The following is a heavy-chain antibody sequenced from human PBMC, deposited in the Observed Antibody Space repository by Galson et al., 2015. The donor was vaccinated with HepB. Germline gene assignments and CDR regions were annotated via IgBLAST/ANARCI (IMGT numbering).Heavy chain of an antibody. V-gene: IGHV1-18*04. CDR2: ISAYNGNT. Sequence: QSGAEVKKPGASVKVSCKGSGHPFTSFAISWVRQAPGQGLEWMGWISAYNGNTNYAQKFQGRVTMTTDTSTSSAHMELRTLRSDDTAVYYCTRDLGDRSGIFFDYWGQGTLVTVSS. D-gene: IGHD3-22*01. CDR1: GHPFTSFA. J-gene: IGHJ4*02. CDR3: TRDLGDRSGIFFDY.